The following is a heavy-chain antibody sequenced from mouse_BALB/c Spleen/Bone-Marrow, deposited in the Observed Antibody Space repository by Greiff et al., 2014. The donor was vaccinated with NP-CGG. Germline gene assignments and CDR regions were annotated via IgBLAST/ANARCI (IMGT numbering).Heavy chain of an antibody. D-gene: IGHD3-1*01. CDR3: ARRAARATGFAY. V-gene: IGHV14-3*02. CDR2: IDPANGNT. J-gene: IGHJ3*01. Sequence: EVKLVESGAELVKPGASVKLSCTASGFNIKDTYMHRVKQRPEQGLEWIGRIDPANGNTKYDPKFQGKATITADTSSNTAYPQLSSLTSEDTAVYYCARRAARATGFAYWGQGTLVTVSA. CDR1: GFNIKDTY.